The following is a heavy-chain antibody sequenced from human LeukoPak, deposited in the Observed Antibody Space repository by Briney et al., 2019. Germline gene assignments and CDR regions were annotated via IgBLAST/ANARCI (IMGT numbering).Heavy chain of an antibody. CDR3: AKGLDDYSQYFDY. D-gene: IGHD4-11*01. V-gene: IGHV3-23*01. Sequence: PGGSLRLSCAASGFTFSSYAMSWVRQAPGKGLEWVSAISGSGGSTYYADSVKGRFTISRDNSKNTLYLQMNSLRAEDTAVYYCAKGLDDYSQYFDYWGQETLVTVSS. J-gene: IGHJ4*02. CDR1: GFTFSSYA. CDR2: ISGSGGST.